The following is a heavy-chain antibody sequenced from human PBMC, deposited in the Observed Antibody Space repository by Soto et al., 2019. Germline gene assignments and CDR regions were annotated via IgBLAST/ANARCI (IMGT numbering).Heavy chain of an antibody. J-gene: IGHJ6*02. CDR2: IWYDGSNK. CDR3: ATRLGGVQDYYYGMDV. CDR1: GFTDSIYG. D-gene: IGHD1-26*01. Sequence: PAGCLRLACAASGFTDSIYGMHGVCQAQGKGLEWVAVIWYDGSNKYYADSVKGRFTISRDNSKNTLYLQMNSLRAEDTAVYYCATRLGGVQDYYYGMDVWGQGTTVTVSS. V-gene: IGHV3-33*01.